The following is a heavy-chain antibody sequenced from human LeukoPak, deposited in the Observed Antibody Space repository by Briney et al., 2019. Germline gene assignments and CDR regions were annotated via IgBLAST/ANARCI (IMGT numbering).Heavy chain of an antibody. J-gene: IGHJ4*02. V-gene: IGHV3-20*04. Sequence: GGSLRLSCAASGFTFDNYGMSWVRQVPGKGLEWVSSINGNGDSTAYTDSVKGRFTISRDNAKNSLYLQMNSLRVEDTAFYYCVRHDFWSGFKGGDYWGQGTLVTVSS. CDR3: VRHDFWSGFKGGDY. CDR1: GFTFDNYG. D-gene: IGHD3-3*01. CDR2: INGNGDST.